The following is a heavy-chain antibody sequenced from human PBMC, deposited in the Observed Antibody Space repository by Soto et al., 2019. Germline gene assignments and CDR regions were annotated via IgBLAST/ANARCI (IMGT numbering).Heavy chain of an antibody. CDR3: ARVIKTYYYDSSGYYPDY. V-gene: IGHV4-59*01. CDR2: MYHSGNT. CDR1: GASISSYY. Sequence: SETLSLTCTVSGASISSYYWSWIRQPPGKGLEWIVYMYHSGNTNYNPSLKSRVTISVDTSKNQFSLKLNSVTAADTAVYYFARVIKTYYYDSSGYYPDYWGQGNLVTVSS. J-gene: IGHJ4*02. D-gene: IGHD3-22*01.